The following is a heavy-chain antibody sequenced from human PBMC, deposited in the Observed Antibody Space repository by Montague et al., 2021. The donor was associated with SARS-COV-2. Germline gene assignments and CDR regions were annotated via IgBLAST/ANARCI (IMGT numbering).Heavy chain of an antibody. D-gene: IGHD3-22*01. Sequence: TLSFTCTVSGGSISSSSYYWGWIRQPPGKGLEWIGSIYYSGSTYYNPSLKSRVTISVDTSKNQFSLKLSSVTAADTAVYYCARFPTSYYYDSKAAPATPDAFDIWGQGTMVTVSS. CDR2: IYYSGST. CDR3: ARFPTSYYYDSKAAPATPDAFDI. V-gene: IGHV4-39*01. J-gene: IGHJ3*02. CDR1: GGSISSSSYY.